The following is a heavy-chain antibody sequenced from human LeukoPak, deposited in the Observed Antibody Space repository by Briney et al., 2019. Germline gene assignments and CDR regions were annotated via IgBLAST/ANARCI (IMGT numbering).Heavy chain of an antibody. V-gene: IGHV3-23*01. CDR2: ISGSGGST. Sequence: GASLRLSCAASGFTLSSYSMSWVRQAPGKGLEWVSSISGSGGSTYYAVSVKGRSTISRNNSKKTLYLQTNSQRAEDTAVYYLVRDFIQWELLIVNFYYWGKETLVTVSS. J-gene: IGHJ4*02. D-gene: IGHD1-26*01. CDR1: GFTLSSYS. CDR3: VRDFIQWELLIVNFYY.